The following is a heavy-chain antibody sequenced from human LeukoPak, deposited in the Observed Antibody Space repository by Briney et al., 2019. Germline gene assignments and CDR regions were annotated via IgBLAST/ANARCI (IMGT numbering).Heavy chain of an antibody. CDR1: GFTFTNYW. Sequence: GGSLRLSCAVSGFTFTNYWMSWARQSPGKGLEWVAKTNQDGTEKYYVDSVKGRFTISRDNAKNSLYLQMNSLRVEDTATYYCAKVAHYYYGSESYYFFEHWGQGTPVTASS. D-gene: IGHD3-10*01. J-gene: IGHJ4*02. CDR2: TNQDGTEK. CDR3: AKVAHYYYGSESYYFFEH. V-gene: IGHV3-7*01.